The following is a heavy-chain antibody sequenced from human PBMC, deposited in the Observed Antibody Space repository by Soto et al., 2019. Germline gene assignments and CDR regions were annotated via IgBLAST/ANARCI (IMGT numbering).Heavy chain of an antibody. CDR3: ARVLGPHPARRSGVDY. V-gene: IGHV1-18*01. J-gene: IGHJ4*02. CDR2: ISAYNGNT. Sequence: QVQLVQSGAEVKKPGASVKVSCKASGYTFTSYGISWVRQAPGQGLEWMGWISAYNGNTNYAQKLQGRVTMTTDTSTSTGYIELRSLRSDDTAVYYCARVLGPHPARRSGVDYWGQGTLVTVSS. D-gene: IGHD2-15*01. CDR1: GYTFTSYG.